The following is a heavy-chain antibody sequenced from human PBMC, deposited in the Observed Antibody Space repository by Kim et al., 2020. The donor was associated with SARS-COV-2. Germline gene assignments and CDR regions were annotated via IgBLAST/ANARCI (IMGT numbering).Heavy chain of an antibody. CDR2: INAGNGNT. V-gene: IGHV1-3*01. J-gene: IGHJ5*02. CDR1: GYTFTSYA. CDR3: ARHTQTIFGVVGPFDP. D-gene: IGHD3-3*01. Sequence: ASVKVSCKASGYTFTSYAMHWVRQAPGQRLEWMGCINAGNGNTKYSQKFQGRVTITRDTSASTAYMELSSLRSEDTAVYYCARHTQTIFGVVGPFDPWGQGTLVTVSS.